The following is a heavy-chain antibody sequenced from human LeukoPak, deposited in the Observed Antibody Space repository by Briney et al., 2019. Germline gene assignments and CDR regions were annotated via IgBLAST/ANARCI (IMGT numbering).Heavy chain of an antibody. CDR3: AKFYDILTGYFDY. CDR2: ISGGNGNTYYA. Sequence: GGSLRLSCAASGFTFSSYAMSWVRQSPGKGLEWVSAISGGNGNTYYAYYADSVRCRFTISRDSSKNTLYLQMNSLRAEDTAVYYCAKFYDILTGYFDYWGQGTLVTVSS. V-gene: IGHV3-23*01. D-gene: IGHD3-9*01. CDR1: GFTFSSYA. J-gene: IGHJ4*02.